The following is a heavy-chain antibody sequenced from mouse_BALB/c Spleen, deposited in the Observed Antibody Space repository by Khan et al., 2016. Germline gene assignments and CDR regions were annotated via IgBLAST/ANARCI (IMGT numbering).Heavy chain of an antibody. V-gene: IGHV3-6*02. Sequence: EVQLQESGPGLVKPSQSLSLTCSVTGYSISSGYYWNWIRQFPGNKLEWMGYINYDGTNNYNPSLKNRISITRDTSKNQFFLRLNSVTTEDTATYYCARGGVPWFPYWGQGTLVTVSA. J-gene: IGHJ3*01. CDR1: GYSISSGYY. CDR3: ARGGVPWFPY. CDR2: INYDGTN.